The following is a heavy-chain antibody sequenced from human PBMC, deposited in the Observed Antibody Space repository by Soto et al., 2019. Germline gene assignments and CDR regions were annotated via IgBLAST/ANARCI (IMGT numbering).Heavy chain of an antibody. CDR2: ISPYNDYT. J-gene: IGHJ6*02. Sequence: QIQLAQSANEVKKPAASVRVSCKAAGYTFIRYGIAWVRQAPGQGLEWMGWISPYNDYTVYAQKFQGRVSMTADTSTRTVYMNLRGLKSDDTAVYYCARGGYYDNSWGKLSHYGLDVWGQGTSVSVSS. D-gene: IGHD3-16*01. V-gene: IGHV1-18*01. CDR3: ARGGYYDNSWGKLSHYGLDV. CDR1: GYTFIRYG.